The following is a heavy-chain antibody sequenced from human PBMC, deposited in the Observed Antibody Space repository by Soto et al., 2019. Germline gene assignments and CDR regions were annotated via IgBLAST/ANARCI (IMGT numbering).Heavy chain of an antibody. J-gene: IGHJ4*02. CDR3: TRGLYRYYFDS. V-gene: IGHV1-46*03. CDR1: GYTFTSYA. CDR2: INPSSGDT. D-gene: IGHD3-16*01. Sequence: GASVKVSCKDSGYTFTSYAMHWVRQAPGQGLEWMGIINPSSGDTSYAQKFQGRATMTRDTSTSAVYMELSSLRSEDTAVYYCTRGLYRYYFDSWGQGTLVTVSS.